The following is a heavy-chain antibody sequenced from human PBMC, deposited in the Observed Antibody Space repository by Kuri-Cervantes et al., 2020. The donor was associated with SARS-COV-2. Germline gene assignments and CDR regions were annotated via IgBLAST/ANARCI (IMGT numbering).Heavy chain of an antibody. CDR3: ARDLLVGRSCSSTSCYRPPGY. Sequence: GESLKISCAASGFTFSNAWMSWVRQAPGKGLEWVGRIKSKADGGTTDYAAPVKGRFTISRDDSKNTLYLQMNSLRAEDTAVYYCARDLLVGRSCSSTSCYRPPGYWGQGTLVTVSS. V-gene: IGHV3-15*01. D-gene: IGHD2-2*02. CDR1: GFTFSNAW. J-gene: IGHJ4*02. CDR2: IKSKADGGTT.